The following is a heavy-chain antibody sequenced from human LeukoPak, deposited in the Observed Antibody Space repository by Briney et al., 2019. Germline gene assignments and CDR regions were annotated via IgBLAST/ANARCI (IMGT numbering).Heavy chain of an antibody. D-gene: IGHD6-13*01. Sequence: GGSLRLSCAASGFTFSSYGMHWVRQAPGTGLEWVAVIWYDGSNKYYADSVKGRFTISRDNSKNTLYLQMNSLRAEDTAVYYCARVARIAAAGYFDYWGQGALVTVSS. CDR1: GFTFSSYG. V-gene: IGHV3-33*01. J-gene: IGHJ4*02. CDR3: ARVARIAAAGYFDY. CDR2: IWYDGSNK.